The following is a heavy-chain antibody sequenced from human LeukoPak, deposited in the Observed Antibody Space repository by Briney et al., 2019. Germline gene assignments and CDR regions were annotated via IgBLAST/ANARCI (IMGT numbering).Heavy chain of an antibody. Sequence: GGSLRLSCVGSGFIFNIYEMNWVRQAPGKGLVWLSYIGSSDSTTHYADSVKGRFTISRDNAKNSLYLQMNSLRAEDTAVYYCAREFQPSDAFDIWGQGTMVTVSS. D-gene: IGHD1-14*01. J-gene: IGHJ3*02. V-gene: IGHV3-48*03. CDR1: GFIFNIYE. CDR3: AREFQPSDAFDI. CDR2: IGSSDSTT.